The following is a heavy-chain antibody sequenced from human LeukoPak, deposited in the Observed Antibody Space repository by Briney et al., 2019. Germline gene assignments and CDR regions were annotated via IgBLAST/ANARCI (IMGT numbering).Heavy chain of an antibody. D-gene: IGHD6-13*01. CDR1: GYSISSGY. Sequence: SETLSLTCTVSGYSISSGYWGWIRQPPGKGLEWIGSIYHSGSTYYNPSLKSRVTISVDTSKNQFSLKMSSVTAADTVVYYCARSDVAAAGTVNYWGQGTLVTVSS. V-gene: IGHV4-38-2*02. J-gene: IGHJ4*02. CDR2: IYHSGST. CDR3: ARSDVAAAGTVNY.